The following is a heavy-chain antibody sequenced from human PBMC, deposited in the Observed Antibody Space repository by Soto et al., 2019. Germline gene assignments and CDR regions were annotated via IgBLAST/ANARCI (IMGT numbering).Heavy chain of an antibody. CDR3: ARGAARRGDAFDI. V-gene: IGHV3-11*01. Sequence: GGSLRLSCGASGFTFSDSYMTWIRQPPGKGLEWISYISTSGSSIYYADSVKGRFTISRDNAKNSLYLQMNSLRAEDTVVYYCARGAARRGDAFDIWGQGTVVTVSS. CDR2: ISTSGSSI. D-gene: IGHD6-6*01. J-gene: IGHJ3*02. CDR1: GFTFSDSY.